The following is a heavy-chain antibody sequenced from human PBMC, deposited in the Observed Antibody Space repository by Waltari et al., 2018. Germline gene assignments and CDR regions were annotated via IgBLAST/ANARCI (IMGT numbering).Heavy chain of an antibody. CDR3: ARGPGAWAYFDY. Sequence: QVQLVESGGGVVQPGRSLRLSCAASGFTFSSYAMHWVRRAPGKGLEWVAVISYDGSNKYYADSVKGRFTISRDNSKNTLYLQMNSLRAEDTAVYYCARGPGAWAYFDYWGQGTLVTVSS. D-gene: IGHD1-26*01. CDR1: GFTFSSYA. CDR2: ISYDGSNK. J-gene: IGHJ4*02. V-gene: IGHV3-30-3*01.